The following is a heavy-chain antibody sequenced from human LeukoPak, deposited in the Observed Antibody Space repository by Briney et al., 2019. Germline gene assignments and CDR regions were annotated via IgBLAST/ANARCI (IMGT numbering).Heavy chain of an antibody. Sequence: GGSLRLSCAASGFIFSDYYMTWIRQAPGKGLEWVSDISSSGRIIYYADSVKGRFTISRDNTKNSLYLQMNSLRAEDTAVYYCARVSRYANDYWGQGTLVTVSS. CDR3: ARVSRYANDY. J-gene: IGHJ4*02. CDR2: ISSSGRII. CDR1: GFIFSDYY. V-gene: IGHV3-11*04. D-gene: IGHD2-2*01.